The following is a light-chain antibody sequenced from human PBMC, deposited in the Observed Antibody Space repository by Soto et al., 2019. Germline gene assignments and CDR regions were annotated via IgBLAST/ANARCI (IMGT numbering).Light chain of an antibody. Sequence: QSALTQPASVSGSPGQSITISCTGSSSDVGAYNYVSWYQQHPGKAPRLMIYGVTNRPSGVSNRFSGSKSGNTASLTISGLRAEEEADYYCSSYTSGSTLVVFGGGTKVTVL. J-gene: IGLJ2*01. V-gene: IGLV2-14*01. CDR2: GVT. CDR1: SSDVGAYNY. CDR3: SSYTSGSTLVV.